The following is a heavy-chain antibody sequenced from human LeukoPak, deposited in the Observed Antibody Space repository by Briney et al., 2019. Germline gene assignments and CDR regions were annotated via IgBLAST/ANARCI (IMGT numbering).Heavy chain of an antibody. Sequence: PGGSLRLSCAASGFTFSSYWMHWVRQAPGKGLVWVSRINSDGSSTSYADSVKGRFTISRDNAKNTLYLQMNSLRAEDTAVYYCARAGEVPGIVAMIGTPDYWGQGTLVTVSS. D-gene: IGHD5-12*01. V-gene: IGHV3-74*01. CDR1: GFTFSSYW. J-gene: IGHJ4*02. CDR2: INSDGSST. CDR3: ARAGEVPGIVAMIGTPDY.